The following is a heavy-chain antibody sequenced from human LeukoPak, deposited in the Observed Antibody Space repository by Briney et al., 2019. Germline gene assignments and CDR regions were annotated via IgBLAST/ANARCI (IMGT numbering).Heavy chain of an antibody. D-gene: IGHD1-1*01. V-gene: IGHV3-7*01. CDR2: IKEDGSEK. CDR1: GFRFGSYW. Sequence: GGSLRLSCAASGFRFGSYWIAWVRQAPGKGLEWVANIKEDGSEKYHVDSVKGRFTISRDNAKNSLSLQMSSLRVEDTAVYYCARSTAGFDYWGQGTLVTVSS. J-gene: IGHJ4*02. CDR3: ARSTAGFDY.